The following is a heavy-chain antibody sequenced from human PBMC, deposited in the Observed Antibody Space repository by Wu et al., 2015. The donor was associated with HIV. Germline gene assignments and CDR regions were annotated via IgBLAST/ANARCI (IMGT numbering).Heavy chain of an antibody. J-gene: IGHJ6*03. Sequence: QVQLVQSGAEVKKPGSSVKVSCKASGGTFSSYAISWVRQAPGQGLEWMGGIIPIFGTANYAQKFQGRVTITADESTSTAYMELSSLRSEDTAVYYCAGDGRYSYGYTYYYYYMDVWGQRDHGHRLL. CDR2: IIPIFGTA. D-gene: IGHD5-18*01. CDR1: GGTFSSYA. V-gene: IGHV1-69*12. CDR3: AGDGRYSYGYTYYYYYMDV.